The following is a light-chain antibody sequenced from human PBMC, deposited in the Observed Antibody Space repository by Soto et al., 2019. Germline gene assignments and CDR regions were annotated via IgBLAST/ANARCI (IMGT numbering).Light chain of an antibody. CDR2: EVT. V-gene: IGLV2-14*01. Sequence: QSVLTQPASVIGSPGRSITISCTGTSSDGNSVSWYQQHPGKAPKLIIYEVTRRPSGVSNRFSGFKSDYTASLTISGLQTDDEGDCCCRSYTAASTLDVVFGGGTK. CDR3: RSYTAASTLDVV. J-gene: IGLJ2*01. CDR1: SSDGNS.